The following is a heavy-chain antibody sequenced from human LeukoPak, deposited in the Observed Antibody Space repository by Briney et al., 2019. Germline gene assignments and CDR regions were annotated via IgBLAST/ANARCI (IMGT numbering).Heavy chain of an antibody. V-gene: IGHV3-53*01. D-gene: IGHD3-22*01. CDR3: AYYDSSGYYYGRLRY. Sequence: GGSLRLSCAASGFTVSSNYMSWVRQAPGKGLEWVSSVTADGTNTHFADSVKGRFTISRDNSKNTLYLHMNSLRVDDTAVYFCAYYDSSGYYYGRLRYWGQGTPVTVSS. J-gene: IGHJ4*02. CDR1: GFTVSSNY. CDR2: TADGTNT.